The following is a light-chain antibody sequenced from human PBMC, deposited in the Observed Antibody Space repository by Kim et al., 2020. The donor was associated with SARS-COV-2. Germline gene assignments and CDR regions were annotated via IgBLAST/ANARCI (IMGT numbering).Light chain of an antibody. V-gene: IGKV1-5*01. CDR1: QSIDNA. CDR2: DAS. J-gene: IGKJ4*01. Sequence: SAYVGDRVALSCRASQSIDNALAWYQQKPGRAPKLLIYDASSLETGAPSRFSGSGSGAEFTLTISSLQPEDSATYCCQQYNRYCTFGGGTKVDIK. CDR3: QQYNRYCT.